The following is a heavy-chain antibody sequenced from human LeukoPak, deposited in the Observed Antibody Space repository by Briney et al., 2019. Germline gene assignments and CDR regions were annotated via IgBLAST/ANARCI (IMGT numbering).Heavy chain of an antibody. CDR2: INHSGST. CDR1: GGSFSGYY. V-gene: IGHV4-34*01. D-gene: IGHD3-22*01. Sequence: PSETLSLTCAVYGGSFSGYYWSWIRQPPGKGLEWIGEINHSGSTNYNTSLKSRVTISVDTSKNQFSLKLSSVTAADTAVYYCARHLSYYDSSGYYGAFDIWGQGTMVTVSS. J-gene: IGHJ3*02. CDR3: ARHLSYYDSSGYYGAFDI.